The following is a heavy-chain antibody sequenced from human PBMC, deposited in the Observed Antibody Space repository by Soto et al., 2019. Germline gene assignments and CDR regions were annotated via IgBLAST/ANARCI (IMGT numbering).Heavy chain of an antibody. CDR1: GFTFSSYS. CDR2: ISSSSSYI. V-gene: IGHV3-21*01. D-gene: IGHD5-12*01. J-gene: IGHJ4*02. Sequence: KPGGSLRLSCAASGFTFSSYSMNWVRQAPGKGLEWVSSISSSSSYIYYADSVKGRFTISRDNARNSLYLQMNSLRAEDTAVYYCARGADSGYDRVYWGQGTLVTVSS. CDR3: ARGADSGYDRVY.